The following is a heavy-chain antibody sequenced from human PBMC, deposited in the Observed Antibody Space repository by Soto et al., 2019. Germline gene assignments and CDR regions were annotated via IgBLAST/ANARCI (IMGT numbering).Heavy chain of an antibody. V-gene: IGHV5-10-1*01. Sequence: GEALKISCKGSGYSFTSYWISWVRQMPGKDLGWMGRIDPSDSYTTYRPSFQGHVTISADKSISTGYLQWSSLKASDPAMYYCARHGGGGIPAATRALNYRGQRTLVTDAS. D-gene: IGHD2-2*01. J-gene: IGHJ4*02. CDR1: GYSFTSYW. CDR2: IDPSDSYT. CDR3: ARHGGGGIPAATRALNY.